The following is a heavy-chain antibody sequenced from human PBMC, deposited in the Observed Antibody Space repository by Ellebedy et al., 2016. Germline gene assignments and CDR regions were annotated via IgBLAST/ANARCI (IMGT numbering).Heavy chain of an antibody. D-gene: IGHD5-18*01. CDR1: GGSISSYY. CDR2: IYYSGST. V-gene: IGHV4-59*01. J-gene: IGHJ4*02. CDR3: ARVIRGYSYGPFDH. Sequence: SETLSLTXTVSGGSISSYYWSWIRQPPGKGLEWIGYIYYSGSTNYNPSLKSRVTISVDTSKNQFSLKLNSVTAADTAVYYCARVIRGYSYGPFDHWGQGTPVIVSS.